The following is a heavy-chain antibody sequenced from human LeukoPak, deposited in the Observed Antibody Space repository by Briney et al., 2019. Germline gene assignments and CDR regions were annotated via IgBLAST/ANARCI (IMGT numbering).Heavy chain of an antibody. CDR3: AKGPSGSYSRPRDY. CDR2: ISGSGVGT. Sequence: GGSLRLSCAASGFTFSSYAMSWVRQGPGKGLEWVTVISGSGVGTYYADSVKGRFTISRGNSKNTLYLQMNSLRAEDTAVYYCAKGPSGSYSRPRDYWGQGTLVTVSS. D-gene: IGHD1-26*01. V-gene: IGHV3-23*01. J-gene: IGHJ4*02. CDR1: GFTFSSYA.